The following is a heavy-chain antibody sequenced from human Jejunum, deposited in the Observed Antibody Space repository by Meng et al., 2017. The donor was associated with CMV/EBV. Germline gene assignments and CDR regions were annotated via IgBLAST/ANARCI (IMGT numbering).Heavy chain of an antibody. D-gene: IGHD6-13*01. Sequence: SRFTFSSYAMHWVRQAPGKGLEWVAVIPFDGNNEHYADSVKGRFTISRDNSKNTLYLQVNSLRPEDTGVYYCARGTGSGSWLIDSWGQGTLVTVSS. CDR1: RFTFSSYA. CDR3: ARGTGSGSWLIDS. CDR2: IPFDGNNE. V-gene: IGHV3-30*04. J-gene: IGHJ4*02.